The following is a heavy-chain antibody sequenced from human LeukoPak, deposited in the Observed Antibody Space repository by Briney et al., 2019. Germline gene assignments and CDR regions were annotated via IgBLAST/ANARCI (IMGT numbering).Heavy chain of an antibody. CDR1: GYTFTSYD. Sequence: ASVKVSCKASGYTFTSYDINWVRQATGQGLEWMGCMNPNSGNTGYAQKFQGRVTITRNTSISTAYMELSSLRSEDTAVYYCARNDYAGSENFQHWGQGTLVTVSS. J-gene: IGHJ1*01. CDR3: ARNDYAGSENFQH. V-gene: IGHV1-8*03. D-gene: IGHD4-17*01. CDR2: MNPNSGNT.